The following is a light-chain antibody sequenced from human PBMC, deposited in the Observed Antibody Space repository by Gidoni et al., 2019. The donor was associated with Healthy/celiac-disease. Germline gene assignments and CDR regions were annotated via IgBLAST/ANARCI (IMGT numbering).Light chain of an antibody. V-gene: IGKV1-5*03. CDR1: QSISSW. J-gene: IGKJ1*01. Sequence: DIQMTQSPSTLSASVGDRVTITCRASQSISSWLAWYQQKPGKAPKLLIYKASSLESGVPSMFSGSGSGTEFTLTISSLQPDDFATYYCQQYNSYPQTFGQGTKVEIK. CDR2: KAS. CDR3: QQYNSYPQT.